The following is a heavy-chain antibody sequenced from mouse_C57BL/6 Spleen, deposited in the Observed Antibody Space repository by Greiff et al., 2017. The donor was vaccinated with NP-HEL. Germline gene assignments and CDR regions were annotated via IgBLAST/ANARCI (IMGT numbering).Heavy chain of an antibody. CDR1: GYTFTSYT. V-gene: IGHV1-4*01. D-gene: IGHD2-3*01. CDR2: INPSSGYT. CDR3: ARRFDDVAMDY. Sequence: QVQLQQSGAELARPGASVKMSCKASGYTFTSYTMHWVKQRPGQGLEWIGYINPSSGYTKYNQKFKDKATLTADKSSSTAYMQLSSLTSEDSAVYYCARRFDDVAMDYWGRGTSVTVSS. J-gene: IGHJ4*01.